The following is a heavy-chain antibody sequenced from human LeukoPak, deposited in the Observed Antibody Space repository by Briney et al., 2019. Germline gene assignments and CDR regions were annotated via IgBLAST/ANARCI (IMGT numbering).Heavy chain of an antibody. CDR3: ARVKRYSGYDYPIDYYYYYMDV. Sequence: SVKVSCKASGGTFSSYTISWVRQAPGQGLEWMGRIIPILGIANYAQKFQGRVTITADKSTSTAYMELSSLRSEDTAVYYCARVKRYSGYDYPIDYYYYYMDVWGKGTTATVSS. J-gene: IGHJ6*03. D-gene: IGHD5-12*01. V-gene: IGHV1-69*02. CDR1: GGTFSSYT. CDR2: IIPILGIA.